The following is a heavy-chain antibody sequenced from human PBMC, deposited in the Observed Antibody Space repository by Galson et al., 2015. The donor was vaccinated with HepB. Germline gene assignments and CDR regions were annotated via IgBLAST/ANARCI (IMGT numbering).Heavy chain of an antibody. D-gene: IGHD3-22*01. V-gene: IGHV3-11*01. J-gene: IGHJ3*02. CDR3: ARAGGVDYDSSGETGDDAFDI. CDR1: GFTFSDYY. Sequence: SLRLSCAASGFTFSDYYMSWIRQAPGKGLEWVSYISSRGSTIYYADSVKGRFTISRDNAKNSLYLQMNSLRAEDTAVYYCARAGGVDYDSSGETGDDAFDIWGQGTMVTVSS. CDR2: ISSRGSTI.